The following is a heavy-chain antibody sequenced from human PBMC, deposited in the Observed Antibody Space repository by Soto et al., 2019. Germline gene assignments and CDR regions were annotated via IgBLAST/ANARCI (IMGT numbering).Heavy chain of an antibody. Sequence: GGSLRLSCAASGFTFSSYGMHWVRQAPGKGLEWVAVIWYDGSNKYYADSVKGRFTISRDNSKNTLYLQMNSLRAEDTAVYYCARARPPWGGVATILGYWGQGTLVTVSS. CDR3: ARARPPWGGVATILGY. CDR2: IWYDGSNK. CDR1: GFTFSSYG. D-gene: IGHD5-12*01. J-gene: IGHJ4*02. V-gene: IGHV3-33*01.